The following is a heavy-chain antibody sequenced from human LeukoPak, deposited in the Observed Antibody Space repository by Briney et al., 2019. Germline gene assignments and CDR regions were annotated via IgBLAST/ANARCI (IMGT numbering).Heavy chain of an antibody. CDR2: IRSKANSYAT. CDR3: TRRQTDDSSGYYGY. CDR1: GFTFSGSA. Sequence: EGSLRLSCAASGFTFSGSARHWVRQASGKGLEWIGRIRSKANSYATAYAASVKGRFTISRDDSKNTAYLQMNSLKTEDTAVYYCTRRQTDDSSGYYGYWGQGTLVTVSS. D-gene: IGHD3-22*01. V-gene: IGHV3-73*01. J-gene: IGHJ4*02.